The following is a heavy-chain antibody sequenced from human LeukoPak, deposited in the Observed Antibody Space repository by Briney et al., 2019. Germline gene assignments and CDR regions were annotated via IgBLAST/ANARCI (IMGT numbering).Heavy chain of an antibody. Sequence: SETLSLTCTVSGGSISSSSYYWGWIRQPPGKGLEWIGSIYYSGSTYYNPSLKSRVTISVDTSKNQFSLKLSSVTAADTAVYYCARLTLGFWSGYYKYYLDYWGQGTLVTVSS. V-gene: IGHV4-39*01. CDR3: ARLTLGFWSGYYKYYLDY. J-gene: IGHJ4*02. CDR1: GGSISSSSYY. D-gene: IGHD3-3*01. CDR2: IYYSGST.